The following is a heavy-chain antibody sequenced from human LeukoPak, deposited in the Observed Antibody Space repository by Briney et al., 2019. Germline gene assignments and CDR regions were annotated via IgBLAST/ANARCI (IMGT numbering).Heavy chain of an antibody. Sequence: GGSLRLSCEISGFSVSVNYINWVRQAPGKGLEWVSVIHTDGTKYYGDSVKGRFIISRDESKNTVYLQMNSLRAEDTAMYYCVSEIINITIFGVVIEKDYWGQGTLVTVSS. CDR3: VSEIINITIFGVVIEKDY. CDR1: GFSVSVNY. CDR2: IHTDGTK. J-gene: IGHJ4*02. V-gene: IGHV3-53*01. D-gene: IGHD3-3*01.